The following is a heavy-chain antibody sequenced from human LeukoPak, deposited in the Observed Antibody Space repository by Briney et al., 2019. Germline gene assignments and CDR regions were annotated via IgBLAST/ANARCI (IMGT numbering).Heavy chain of an antibody. Sequence: ASETLSLTCTVSGGSISNYYWSWIRQPPGKGLKWIGYIYNTGTTNYNPSLKSRVTISLDTSKNQFSLKLSSVTAADTAVYYCARDFSAAFDIWGQGTMVTVSS. CDR2: IYNTGTT. V-gene: IGHV4-59*01. CDR3: ARDFSAAFDI. J-gene: IGHJ3*02. CDR1: GGSISNYY. D-gene: IGHD2/OR15-2a*01.